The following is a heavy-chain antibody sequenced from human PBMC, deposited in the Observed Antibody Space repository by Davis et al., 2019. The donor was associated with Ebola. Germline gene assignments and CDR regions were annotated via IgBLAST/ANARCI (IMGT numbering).Heavy chain of an antibody. D-gene: IGHD5-24*01. J-gene: IGHJ4*02. CDR2: IYTSGST. CDR1: GGSISSYY. CDR3: ARWLRDGYNRYYFDY. V-gene: IGHV4-4*07. Sequence: PSETLSLTCTVSGGSISSYYWSWIRQPAGKGLEWIGRIYTSGSTNYNPSLKSRVTISVDTSKNQFSLKLSSVTAADTAVYYCARWLRDGYNRYYFDYWGQGTLVTVSS.